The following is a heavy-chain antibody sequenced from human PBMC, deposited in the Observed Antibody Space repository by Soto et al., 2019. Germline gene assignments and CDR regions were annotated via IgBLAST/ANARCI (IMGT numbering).Heavy chain of an antibody. CDR3: ARDVRDGYNLVDY. J-gene: IGHJ4*02. D-gene: IGHD5-12*01. CDR1: GFTFSSYW. Sequence: EVQLAESGGGGVQPGGSLRLSSAASGFTFSSYWMSWVRQAPGKGLEWVANIKQDGSEKYYVDSVKGRFTISRDNAKNSLYLQMNSLRAEDTAVYYCARDVRDGYNLVDYWGQGTLVTVSS. CDR2: IKQDGSEK. V-gene: IGHV3-7*05.